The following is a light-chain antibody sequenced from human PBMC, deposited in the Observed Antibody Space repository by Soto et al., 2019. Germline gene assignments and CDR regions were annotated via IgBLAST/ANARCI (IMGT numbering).Light chain of an antibody. J-gene: IGKJ1*01. CDR2: GAS. CDR1: QSVSSNF. CDR3: HQYGSSPRT. Sequence: EIVLTQSPGTLSLSPGDRATLSCRASQSVSSNFLAWYQQKPGQAPRLLIYGASIRATGIPDRFSGSGSWTAFTLTIRILEPEDFAMYFCHQYGSSPRTFGQGTKAVIK. V-gene: IGKV3-20*01.